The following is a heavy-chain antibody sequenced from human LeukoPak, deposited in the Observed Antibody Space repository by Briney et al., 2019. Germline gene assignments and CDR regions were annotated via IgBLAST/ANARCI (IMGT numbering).Heavy chain of an antibody. CDR2: ISSSGSTI. CDR1: GFTFSDYY. V-gene: IGHV3-11*04. CDR3: ARAPTVLVGYCSSSSCQADY. Sequence: GGSLRLSCAASGFTFSDYYMSWIRQAPGKGLEWVSYISSSGSTIYYADSVKGRFTISRDNAENSLYLQMNSLRVEDTAVYYCARAPTVLVGYCSSSSCQADYWGQGTLVTVSS. J-gene: IGHJ4*02. D-gene: IGHD2-2*01.